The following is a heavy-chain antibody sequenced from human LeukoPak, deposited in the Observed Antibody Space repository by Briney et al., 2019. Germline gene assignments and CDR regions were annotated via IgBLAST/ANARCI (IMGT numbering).Heavy chain of an antibody. CDR1: GFTFSSYA. J-gene: IGHJ3*02. Sequence: GGSLRLSCAASGFTFSSYAMSWVRQAAGKGLEWVSAISGSGGSTYYADSVKGRFTISRDNSKNTLYLQMNSLRAEDTAVYYCAKDLGYDFWSGYGAFDIWGQGTMVTVSS. CDR3: AKDLGYDFWSGYGAFDI. D-gene: IGHD3-3*01. V-gene: IGHV3-23*01. CDR2: ISGSGGST.